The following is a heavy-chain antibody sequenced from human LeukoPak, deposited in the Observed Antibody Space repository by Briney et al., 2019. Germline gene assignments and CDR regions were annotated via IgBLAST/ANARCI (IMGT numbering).Heavy chain of an antibody. CDR2: IYYTGST. Sequence: PSETLSLTCTVSGDSLSSGYYYWRWLRQPPGKGLEWIGNIYYTGSTNYNPSLKSRVTISVDTSKNQFSLKLNSVTAADMAVYYCARNYYDSSGYYLFDAFDIWGQGTMVTVSS. V-gene: IGHV4-61*01. CDR3: ARNYYDSSGYYLFDAFDI. CDR1: GDSLSSGYYY. J-gene: IGHJ3*02. D-gene: IGHD3-22*01.